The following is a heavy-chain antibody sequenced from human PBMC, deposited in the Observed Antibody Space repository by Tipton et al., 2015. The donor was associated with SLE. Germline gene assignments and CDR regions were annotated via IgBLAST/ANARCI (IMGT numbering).Heavy chain of an antibody. CDR3: ARVYSSGWCAH. D-gene: IGHD6-19*01. Sequence: TLSLTCAVSGYSISSGYYWGWIRQPPGKGLEWIGSIYHSGSTYYNPSLKSRVTISVDTSKNQFSLKLSSVTAADTAVYYCARVYSSGWCAHWGQGTLVPVSS. CDR1: GYSISSGYY. J-gene: IGHJ4*02. CDR2: IYHSGST. V-gene: IGHV4-38-2*01.